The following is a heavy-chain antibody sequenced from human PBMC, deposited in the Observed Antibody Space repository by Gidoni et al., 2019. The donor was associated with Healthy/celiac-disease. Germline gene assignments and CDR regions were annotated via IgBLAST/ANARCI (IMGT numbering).Heavy chain of an antibody. Sequence: EVQLVESGGGLVQPGGSLRLSCAASGFTFSSYEMNWVRQAPGKGLEWVSYISSSGSTIYYADSVKGRFTISRDNAKNSLYLQMNSLRAEDTAVYYCASEGDYYDSSGYYFSDYWGQGTLVTVSS. J-gene: IGHJ4*02. D-gene: IGHD3-22*01. CDR3: ASEGDYYDSSGYYFSDY. V-gene: IGHV3-48*03. CDR1: GFTFSSYE. CDR2: ISSSGSTI.